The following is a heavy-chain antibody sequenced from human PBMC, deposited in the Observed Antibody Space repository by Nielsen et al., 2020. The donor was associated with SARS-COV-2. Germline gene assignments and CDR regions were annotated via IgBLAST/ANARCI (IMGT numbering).Heavy chain of an antibody. CDR2: IKQDGSDK. CDR3: ARDWNLIY. V-gene: IGHV3-7*01. CDR1: GFTISSYW. J-gene: IGHJ4*02. D-gene: IGHD1-7*01. Sequence: LSLTCAASGFTISSYWMSWVRQAPGKGLEWVANIKQDGSDKYYVDSVKGRFTISRDNAKNSLYLQMNTLRAEDTAVYYCARDWNLIYWGQGTLVTVSS.